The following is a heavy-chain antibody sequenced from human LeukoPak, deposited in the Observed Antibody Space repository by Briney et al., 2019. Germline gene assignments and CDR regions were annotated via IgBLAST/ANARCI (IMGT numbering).Heavy chain of an antibody. D-gene: IGHD5-24*01. Sequence: GGSLRLSCAASGFSLSSYSMNWARQAPGKGLEWVSSISSSSSYIYYADSVKGRFTISRDNAKKSLFLQMTSLRAEDTSVYYCAREGDGYNSPIDYWGQGTLVTVSS. CDR1: GFSLSSYS. V-gene: IGHV3-21*01. CDR2: ISSSSSYI. J-gene: IGHJ4*02. CDR3: AREGDGYNSPIDY.